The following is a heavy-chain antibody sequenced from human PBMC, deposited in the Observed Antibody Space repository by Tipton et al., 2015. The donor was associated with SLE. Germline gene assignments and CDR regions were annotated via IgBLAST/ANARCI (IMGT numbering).Heavy chain of an antibody. D-gene: IGHD6-13*01. CDR3: ARGITSAGRHAFDI. J-gene: IGHJ3*02. Sequence: QSGAEVKKPGASVKVSCKASGYALTGYYMHWARQAPGQGLEWMGWINPNSGGTNYAQKFQGRVTMTRDTSIRTAYMELSRLRPDDTAVYYCARGITSAGRHAFDIWGQGTMVTVSS. CDR1: GYALTGYY. V-gene: IGHV1-2*02. CDR2: INPNSGGT.